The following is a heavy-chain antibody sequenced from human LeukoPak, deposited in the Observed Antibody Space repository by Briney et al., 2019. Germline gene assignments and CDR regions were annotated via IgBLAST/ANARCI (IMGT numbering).Heavy chain of an antibody. CDR2: INPSGGST. D-gene: IGHD4-17*01. CDR3: ARDTTVTDYYYYGMDV. Sequence: ASVKVSCKASGYTFTSYYMHWVRQAPGQGLEWMGIINPSGGSTSYAQKFQGRVTMTRDTSTSTVYMELSSLRSEDTAVYYCARDTTVTDYYYYGMDVWSQGTTVTVSS. J-gene: IGHJ6*02. CDR1: GYTFTSYY. V-gene: IGHV1-46*01.